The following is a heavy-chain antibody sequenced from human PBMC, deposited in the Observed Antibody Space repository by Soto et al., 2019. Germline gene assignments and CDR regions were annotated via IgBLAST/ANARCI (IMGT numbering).Heavy chain of an antibody. D-gene: IGHD2-8*01. J-gene: IGHJ5*01. CDR3: ARLIGDSWLDS. V-gene: IGHV6-1*01. Sequence: QVQLQQSGPGLVKPSQTLSLTCAISGESVSTNSATWDWIRQSPSRGLEWLGRTYYRSKWYHDYAGSVKGRIPINADTSNNHLSLQLNSVTPDDTAVYYCARLIGDSWLDSWGQGTLVTVSS. CDR2: TYYRSKWYH. CDR1: GESVSTNSAT.